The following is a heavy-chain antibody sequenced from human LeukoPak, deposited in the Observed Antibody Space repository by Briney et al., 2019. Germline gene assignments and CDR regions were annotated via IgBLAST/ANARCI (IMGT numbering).Heavy chain of an antibody. CDR2: INHSGST. CDR3: ARSLPDYDILTGSFLD. D-gene: IGHD3-9*01. Sequence: SETLSLTCAVYGGSLSGYYWSWIRQPPGKGLEWIGEINHSGSTNYNPSLKSRVTISVDTSKNQFSLKLSSVTAADTAVYYCARSLPDYDILTGSFLDWGQGTLVTVSS. V-gene: IGHV4-34*01. CDR1: GGSLSGYY. J-gene: IGHJ4*02.